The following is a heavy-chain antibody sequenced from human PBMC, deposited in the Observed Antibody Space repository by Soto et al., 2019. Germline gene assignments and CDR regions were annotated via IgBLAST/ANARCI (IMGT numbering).Heavy chain of an antibody. V-gene: IGHV4-4*02. J-gene: IGHJ4*02. CDR1: GGSFTSNNW. Sequence: SASLSLTCAVSGGSFTSNNWWTWVRQPPGQGLEWIGEIYRTGSTNYNPPLKSRVTISLDKSENQFSLKVTSLTAADTAVYYCASRDPGTSVDYWGQGTLVTVSS. CDR2: IYRTGST. CDR3: ASRDPGTSVDY. D-gene: IGHD1-7*01.